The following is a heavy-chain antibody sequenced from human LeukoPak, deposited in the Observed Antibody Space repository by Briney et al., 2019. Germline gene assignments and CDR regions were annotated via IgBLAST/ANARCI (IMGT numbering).Heavy chain of an antibody. CDR2: ISSSSSYI. V-gene: IGHV3-21*01. CDR1: GFTFISYS. J-gene: IGHJ3*02. Sequence: GGSLRLSCAASGFTFISYSTNWVRQAPGKGREWVSSISSSSSYIHSADSVRGRFNISRDNAKHSLFLQMNSRRAEDTAVYYCARDEWGDAFDIWGQGTMVTVFS. CDR3: ARDEWGDAFDI. D-gene: IGHD1-26*01.